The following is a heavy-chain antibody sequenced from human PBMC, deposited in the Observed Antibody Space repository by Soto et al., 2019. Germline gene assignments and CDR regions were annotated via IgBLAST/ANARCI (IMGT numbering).Heavy chain of an antibody. CDR1: GYTFTNYG. D-gene: IGHD3-22*01. J-gene: IGHJ4*02. V-gene: IGHV1-18*01. CDR2: ITAYNGNT. CDR3: ARDRRGDSSGYYLY. Sequence: GASVKVSCKASGYTFTNYGSSWVRQAPGQGLEWMGWITAYNGNTDYAQRLQGRVTMTTDTSTSTAYMELRSLGFDDTAVYYCARDRRGDSSGYYLYWGQGTLVTVSS.